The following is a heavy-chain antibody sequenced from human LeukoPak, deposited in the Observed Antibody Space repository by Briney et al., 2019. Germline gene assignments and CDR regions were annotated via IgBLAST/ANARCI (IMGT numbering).Heavy chain of an antibody. D-gene: IGHD5-18*01. CDR1: GYTFTGYY. J-gene: IGHJ3*02. V-gene: IGHV1-2*02. Sequence: ASVKVSCKASGYTFTGYYMHWVRQAPGQGLEWMGWINPNSGGTNYAQKFQGRVTMTRDTSISTAYMELSRLRSDDTAVYYCARPIQPVNAFDIWGQATMVTVSS. CDR3: ARPIQPVNAFDI. CDR2: INPNSGGT.